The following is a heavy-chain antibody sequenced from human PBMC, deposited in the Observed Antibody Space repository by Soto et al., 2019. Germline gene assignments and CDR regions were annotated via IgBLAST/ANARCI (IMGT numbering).Heavy chain of an antibody. D-gene: IGHD5-12*01. CDR1: GGSISSGGYS. J-gene: IGHJ5*02. Sequence: SETLSLTCAVSGGSISSGGYSWSWIRQPPGKGLEWIGYIYHSGSTYYNPSLKSRVTISVDRSKNQFSLKLSSVTAADTAVYYCASILIRRDGYNSWFDPWGQGTPVTVSS. CDR2: IYHSGST. V-gene: IGHV4-30-2*01. CDR3: ASILIRRDGYNSWFDP.